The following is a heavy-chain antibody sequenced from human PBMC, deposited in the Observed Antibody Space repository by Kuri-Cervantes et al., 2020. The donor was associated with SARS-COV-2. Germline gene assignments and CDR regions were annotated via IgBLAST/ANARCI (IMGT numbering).Heavy chain of an antibody. CDR3: ARGVRGNWDSQHNYYYYMDV. Sequence: ASVKVSCKASGYTFRNNDINWVRQAPGQGLEWVGWVNPDNGRAGFAEKFQGRVTISSDTSMNTAYLDLYSLRSGDTAVYYCARGVRGNWDSQHNYYYYMDVWGKGTTVTVSS. V-gene: IGHV1-8*01. CDR1: GYTFRNND. CDR2: VNPDNGRA. D-gene: IGHD1-7*01. J-gene: IGHJ6*03.